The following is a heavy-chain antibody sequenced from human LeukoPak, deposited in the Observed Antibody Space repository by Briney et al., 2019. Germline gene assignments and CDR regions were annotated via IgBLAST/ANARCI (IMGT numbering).Heavy chain of an antibody. Sequence: SQTLSLTCTVSGGSISSGGYYWSWIRQHPGKGLEWIGYIYYSGSTYYNPSLKSRVTISVDTSKNQFSLKLSSVTAADTAVYYCAGEHYYDSSGPDAFDIWGQGTMVTVSS. CDR3: AGEHYYDSSGPDAFDI. CDR1: GGSISSGGYY. D-gene: IGHD3-22*01. CDR2: IYYSGST. J-gene: IGHJ3*02. V-gene: IGHV4-31*03.